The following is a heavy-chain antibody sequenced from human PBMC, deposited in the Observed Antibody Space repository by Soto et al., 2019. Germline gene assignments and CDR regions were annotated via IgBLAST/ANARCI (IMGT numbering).Heavy chain of an antibody. D-gene: IGHD1-1*01. CDR3: AREKVGTTFFDN. CDR2: IYPSVSS. Sequence: SETLSLTCSVSGFAISRGYYWSWVRQPPGKGLEWIGSIYPSVSSYHNPSLATRLRLSIDTSKNQFTLNMTSVTAADTALYFCAREKVGTTFFDNWGQGIQVTVSS. J-gene: IGHJ4*02. CDR1: GFAISRGYY. V-gene: IGHV4-38-2*02.